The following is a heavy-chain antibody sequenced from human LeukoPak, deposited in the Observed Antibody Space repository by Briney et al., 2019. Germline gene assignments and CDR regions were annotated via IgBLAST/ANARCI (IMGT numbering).Heavy chain of an antibody. CDR2: INHSGST. CDR1: GGSFSGYY. CDR3: AREGSGSSD. V-gene: IGHV4-34*01. D-gene: IGHD1-26*01. J-gene: IGHJ4*02. Sequence: SETLSLTCAVYGGSFSGYYWSWIRQPPGKGLEWIGAINHSGSTNYNPSLKSRVTISVDTSKNQFSLKLSSVTAADTAVHYCAREGSGSSDWGQGTLVTVSS.